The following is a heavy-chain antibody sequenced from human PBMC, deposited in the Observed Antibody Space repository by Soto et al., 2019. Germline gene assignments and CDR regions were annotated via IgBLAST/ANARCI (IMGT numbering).Heavy chain of an antibody. Sequence: GGSLRLSCAASGFNFSNAWMNWVRQDPGKGLEWVGRIKSKTDGGTTDYAAPVKGRFTISRDDSKNTLYLQMNSLKTEDTAVYYCTTEPLYYLPTGGFDIWGQGTMVTVSS. CDR2: IKSKTDGGTT. D-gene: IGHD3-10*01. J-gene: IGHJ3*02. CDR3: TTEPLYYLPTGGFDI. CDR1: GFNFSNAW. V-gene: IGHV3-15*07.